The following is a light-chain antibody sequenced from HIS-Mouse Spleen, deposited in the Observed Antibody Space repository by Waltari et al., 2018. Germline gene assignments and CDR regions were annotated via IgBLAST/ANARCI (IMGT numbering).Light chain of an antibody. CDR3: QAWDSSTAVV. J-gene: IGLJ2*01. V-gene: IGLV3-1*01. CDR1: KLGDKY. Sequence: SYELTQPPSVSVSPGQTASITCSGDKLGDKYACWYQQKPGQSPVLVICQDSKRPSGVPGRFSGSNSGNTATLTIGGTQAMDEADYYCQAWDSSTAVVFGGGTKLTVL. CDR2: QDS.